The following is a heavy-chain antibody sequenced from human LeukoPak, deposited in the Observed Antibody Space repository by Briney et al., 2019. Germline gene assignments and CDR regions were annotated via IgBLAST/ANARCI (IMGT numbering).Heavy chain of an antibody. Sequence: SETLSLTCSVSGGSISSSSHSWGWIRQSPGKGLEWIGSIYYSGSTFYNPSLKSRVTISVDTSKNQFSLKLSSVTAADTAVYYCASCSGGSCYPYYYYMDVWGKGTTVTVSS. CDR1: GGSISSSSHS. CDR2: IYYSGST. D-gene: IGHD2-15*01. V-gene: IGHV4-39*07. J-gene: IGHJ6*03. CDR3: ASCSGGSCYPYYYYMDV.